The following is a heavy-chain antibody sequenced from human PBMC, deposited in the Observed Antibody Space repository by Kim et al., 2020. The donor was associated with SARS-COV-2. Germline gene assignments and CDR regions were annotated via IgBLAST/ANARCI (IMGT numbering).Heavy chain of an antibody. J-gene: IGHJ4*02. CDR2: ISSSGSTI. Sequence: GGSLRLSCAASGFTFSDYYMSWIRQAPGKGLEWVSYISSSGSTIYYADSVKGRFTISRDNAKNSLYLQMNSLRAEDTAVYYCARDSPPLYYYGSGSSPDYWGQGTLVTVSS. D-gene: IGHD3-10*01. V-gene: IGHV3-11*01. CDR3: ARDSPPLYYYGSGSSPDY. CDR1: GFTFSDYY.